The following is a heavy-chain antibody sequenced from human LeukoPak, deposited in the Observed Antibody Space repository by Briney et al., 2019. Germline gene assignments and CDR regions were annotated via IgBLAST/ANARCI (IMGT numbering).Heavy chain of an antibody. Sequence: ASVKVSCKASGYTFTGYYMHWVRQAPGQGLEWMGWINPNSGGTNYAQKFQGRVTMTRDTSISTAYMELSRLRSDDTAVYYCARDTTRLNGNYMDVWGKGTTVTISS. V-gene: IGHV1-2*02. D-gene: IGHD1-1*01. CDR2: INPNSGGT. CDR1: GYTFTGYY. CDR3: ARDTTRLNGNYMDV. J-gene: IGHJ6*03.